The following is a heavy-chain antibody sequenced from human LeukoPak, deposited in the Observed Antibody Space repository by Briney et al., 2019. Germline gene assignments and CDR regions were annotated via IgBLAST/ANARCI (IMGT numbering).Heavy chain of an antibody. Sequence: ASVKVSCKASGGTFSSYAISWVRQAPGRGLEWRGGIIPIVGTANYAQKFQGRVTITADESTSTAYMELSSLRSEDTAVYYCASPRDYSKNLWDYYYGMDVWGQGTTVTVSS. D-gene: IGHD4-11*01. CDR1: GGTFSSYA. CDR2: IIPIVGTA. CDR3: ASPRDYSKNLWDYYYGMDV. V-gene: IGHV1-69*13. J-gene: IGHJ6*02.